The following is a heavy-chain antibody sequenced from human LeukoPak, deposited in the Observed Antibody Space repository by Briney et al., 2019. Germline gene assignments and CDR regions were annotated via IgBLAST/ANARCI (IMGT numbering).Heavy chain of an antibody. J-gene: IGHJ3*02. Sequence: GGSLRLSCAASGFTVSSNYMSWVRQAPGKGLEWVSIIYSGGSTFYADSVKGRFAISRDNSKNTLYLQMNSLRAEDTAVYYCARGGSYLSAFDIWGQGTMVTVSS. CDR2: IYSGGST. CDR1: GFTVSSNY. V-gene: IGHV3-53*01. CDR3: ARGGSYLSAFDI. D-gene: IGHD1-26*01.